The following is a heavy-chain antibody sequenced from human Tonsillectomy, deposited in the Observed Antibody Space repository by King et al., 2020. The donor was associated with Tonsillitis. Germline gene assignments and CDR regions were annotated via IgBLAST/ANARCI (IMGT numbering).Heavy chain of an antibody. Sequence: QLQESGPGLVKPSETLSLTCTVSGYSISSGYCWGWIRQPPGKGLEWIGSIYQSGSTYYNPSLKSRVTISVDTSKNQFSLNLNSVTVADTAVYYCARDSRRNDWYFDLWGRGTLVTVSS. V-gene: IGHV4-38-2*02. CDR1: GYSISSGYC. D-gene: IGHD6-13*01. J-gene: IGHJ2*01. CDR3: ARDSRRNDWYFDL. CDR2: IYQSGST.